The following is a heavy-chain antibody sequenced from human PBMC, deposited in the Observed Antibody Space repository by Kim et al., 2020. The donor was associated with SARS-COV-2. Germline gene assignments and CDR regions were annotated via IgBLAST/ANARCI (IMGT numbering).Heavy chain of an antibody. Sequence: YAQKFQGRVTMTRDTSISTAYMELSRLRSDDTAVYYRARGDYYYYYYMDVWGKGTTVTVSS. J-gene: IGHJ6*03. V-gene: IGHV1-2*02. CDR3: ARGDYYYYYYMDV. D-gene: IGHD2-21*02.